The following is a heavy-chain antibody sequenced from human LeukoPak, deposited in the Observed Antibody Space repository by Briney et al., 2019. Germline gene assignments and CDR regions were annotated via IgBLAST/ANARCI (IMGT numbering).Heavy chain of an antibody. D-gene: IGHD6-13*01. Sequence: PGGSLRLSCAASGFTFSSYAMSWVRQAPGKGLEWVSVISGSGGSTYYADSVKGRFTISRDNSKNTLYLQMNSLRAEDTAVYYCAKDIAAVIPYNWFDPWGQGTLVTVSS. CDR1: GFTFSSYA. V-gene: IGHV3-23*01. CDR3: AKDIAAVIPYNWFDP. CDR2: ISGSGGST. J-gene: IGHJ5*02.